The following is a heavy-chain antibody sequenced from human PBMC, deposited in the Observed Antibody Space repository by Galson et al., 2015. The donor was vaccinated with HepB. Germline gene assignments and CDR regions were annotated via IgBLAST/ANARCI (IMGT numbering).Heavy chain of an antibody. V-gene: IGHV3-33*01. CDR1: GFIFSSYG. CDR2: IRYYGSNK. CDR3: ARDLMRFDYGDY. D-gene: IGHD3-16*01. J-gene: IGHJ4*02. Sequence: SLRLSCAASGFIFSSYGMHWVRQAPGKGLEWVAMIRYYGSNKYYADYVKGRFTISRDNSKNTLYLQMNSLRGEDTAVYYCARDLMRFDYGDYWGQGTLVTVSS.